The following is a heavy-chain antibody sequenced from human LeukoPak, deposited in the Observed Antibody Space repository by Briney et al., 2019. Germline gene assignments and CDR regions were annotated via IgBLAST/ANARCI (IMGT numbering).Heavy chain of an antibody. CDR1: GGSFSGYY. J-gene: IGHJ4*02. CDR3: VRAVVVPAARIYYFDY. CDR2: INHSGST. Sequence: PSETLSLTCAVYGGSFSGYYWSWIRQPPGKGLEWIGEINHSGSTNYNPSLKSRVTISVDTSKNQFSLKLSSVTAADTAVYYCVRAVVVPAARIYYFDYWGQGTLVTVSS. D-gene: IGHD2-2*01. V-gene: IGHV4-34*01.